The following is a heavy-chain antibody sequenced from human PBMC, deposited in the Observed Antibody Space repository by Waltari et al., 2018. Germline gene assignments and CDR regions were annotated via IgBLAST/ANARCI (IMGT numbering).Heavy chain of an antibody. CDR1: GFIFSSYW. Sequence: EVQLVESGGGLVQPGGSLRLSCAASGFIFSSYWMSWVRQAPGKGLEWLANIKKDGSEKYYVDSVKGRFTISRDNAKNSLYLQMNSLRAEDTAVYYCARDGVATINYWGQGTLVTVSS. J-gene: IGHJ4*02. V-gene: IGHV3-7*01. CDR3: ARDGVATINY. D-gene: IGHD5-12*01. CDR2: IKKDGSEK.